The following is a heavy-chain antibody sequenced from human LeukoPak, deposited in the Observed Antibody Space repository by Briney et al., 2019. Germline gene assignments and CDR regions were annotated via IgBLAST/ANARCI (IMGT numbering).Heavy chain of an antibody. CDR1: GFTFSSYA. CDR2: ISYDGSNK. V-gene: IGHV3-30-3*01. J-gene: IGHJ4*02. Sequence: PGRSLRLSCAASGFTFSSYAMHWVRQAPGKGLEWVAVISYDGSNKYYTDSVKGRFTISRDNSKNTLYLQMNSLRAEDTAIYYCARGQDGDPLDYWGQGTLVTVSS. CDR3: ARGQDGDPLDY. D-gene: IGHD7-27*01.